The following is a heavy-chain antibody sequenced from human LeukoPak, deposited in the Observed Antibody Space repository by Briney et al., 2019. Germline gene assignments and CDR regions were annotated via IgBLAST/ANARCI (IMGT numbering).Heavy chain of an antibody. D-gene: IGHD1-1*01. CDR2: IYYSGST. CDR1: GGSISSSSYY. Sequence: PSETLSLACTVSGGSISSSSYYWGWIRQPPGKGLEWIGSIYYSGSTYYNPSLKSRVTISVDTSKNQFSLKLSSVTAADTAVYYCARGHNWNVRYYYGMDVWGQGTTVTVSS. J-gene: IGHJ6*02. CDR3: ARGHNWNVRYYYGMDV. V-gene: IGHV4-39*07.